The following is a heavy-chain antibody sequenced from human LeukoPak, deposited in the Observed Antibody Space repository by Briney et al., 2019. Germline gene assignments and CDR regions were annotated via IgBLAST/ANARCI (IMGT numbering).Heavy chain of an antibody. CDR1: GFSFSSYG. D-gene: IGHD1-26*01. CDR3: AKDGVGTSTAAY. Sequence: SGGSLRLSCKASGFSFSSYGMHWVRQAPGKGLEWVAFIRYDGSDKYYADSVKGRFTISRDNSNNILYLQLNSLRPEDTAVFYCAKDGVGTSTAAYCGQGALVTVSS. CDR2: IRYDGSDK. J-gene: IGHJ4*01. V-gene: IGHV3-30*02.